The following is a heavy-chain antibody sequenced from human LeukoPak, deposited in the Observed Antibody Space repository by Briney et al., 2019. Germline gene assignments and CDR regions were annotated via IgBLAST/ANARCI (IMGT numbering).Heavy chain of an antibody. CDR3: ARGGKSAYGWFDP. D-gene: IGHD5-12*01. J-gene: IGHJ5*02. CDR2: IDPSDSYT. Sequence: PGESLRISRKGSGYSFTSYWISWVRQMPGKGLEWMGTIDPSDSYTNYSPSFQGHVTISAGKSISTAYLQWSSLKASDTAMYYCARGGKSAYGWFDPWGQGALVTVSS. CDR1: GYSFTSYW. V-gene: IGHV5-10-1*01.